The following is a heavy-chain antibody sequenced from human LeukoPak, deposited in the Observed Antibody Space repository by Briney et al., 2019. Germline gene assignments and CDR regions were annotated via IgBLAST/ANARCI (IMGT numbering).Heavy chain of an antibody. J-gene: IGHJ4*02. CDR1: GYTFADCY. CDR3: ARGEISFDY. V-gene: IGHV1-2*02. CDR2: INPNGGGT. Sequence: ASVKVSCKASGYTFADCYVHWVRQAPGQGLEWMGWINPNGGGTKYAQKLQGRVTLTTDTSTSTAYMELRSLRSDDTAVYYCARGEISFDYWGQGTLVTVSS.